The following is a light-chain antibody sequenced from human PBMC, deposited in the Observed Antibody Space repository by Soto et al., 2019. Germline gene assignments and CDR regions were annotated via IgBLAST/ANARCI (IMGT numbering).Light chain of an antibody. CDR3: SSYTSSSTLVI. CDR1: SSDVGSYNY. CDR2: DVS. V-gene: IGLV2-14*01. J-gene: IGLJ2*01. Sequence: QSVLTQPASVSGSPGQSITISCTGTSSDVGSYNYVSWYQQHPGKAPKLMIYDVSYRPSGVSNRFSGSKSGNTASLTISGLQAEDEAEYYCSSYTSSSTLVIFGGGTKVTVL.